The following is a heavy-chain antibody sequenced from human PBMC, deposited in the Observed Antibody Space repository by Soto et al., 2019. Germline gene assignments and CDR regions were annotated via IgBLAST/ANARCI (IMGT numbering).Heavy chain of an antibody. D-gene: IGHD6-19*01. CDR3: AIGPSGWKYYYYYYMDV. J-gene: IGHJ6*03. Sequence: QVQLVQSGAEVKKPGASVKVSCKASGYTFTSYDINWVRQATGQGLEWMGWMNPNSGNTGYAQKFQGRVTMTRNTSISTAYMELSSLRSEDTAVYYCAIGPSGWKYYYYYYMDVWGKGTTVTVSS. CDR2: MNPNSGNT. V-gene: IGHV1-8*01. CDR1: GYTFTSYD.